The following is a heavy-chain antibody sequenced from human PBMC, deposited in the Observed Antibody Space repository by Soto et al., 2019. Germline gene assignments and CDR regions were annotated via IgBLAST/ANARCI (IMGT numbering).Heavy chain of an antibody. V-gene: IGHV3-30-3*01. CDR1: GFTFSSYA. J-gene: IGHJ4*02. Sequence: GGSLRLSCAASGFTFSSYAMHWVRQAPGKGLEWVAVISYDGSNKYYADSVKGRFTISRDNSKNTLYLQMNSLRAEDTAVYYCARDPGVVVAATFDYWGQGTLVTVSS. CDR2: ISYDGSNK. D-gene: IGHD2-15*01. CDR3: ARDPGVVVAATFDY.